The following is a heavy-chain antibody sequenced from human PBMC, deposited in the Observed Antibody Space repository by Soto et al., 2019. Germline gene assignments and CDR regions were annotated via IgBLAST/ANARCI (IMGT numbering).Heavy chain of an antibody. Sequence: GESLKISCKTSGYTFSGHWISWVRQVPGKGLQWMGNIDPSDSYINYNPAFRGHVTFSVDKSSSTAYLHWRSLGPSDTAIYYCARHGAAIWLGYWGQGTLVTVPS. J-gene: IGHJ4*02. V-gene: IGHV5-10-1*01. CDR3: ARHGAAIWLGY. D-gene: IGHD6-19*01. CDR1: GYTFSGHW. CDR2: IDPSDSYI.